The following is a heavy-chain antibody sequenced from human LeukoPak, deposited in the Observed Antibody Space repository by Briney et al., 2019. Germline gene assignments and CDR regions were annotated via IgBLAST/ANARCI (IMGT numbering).Heavy chain of an antibody. J-gene: IGHJ3*02. CDR1: GYTFTSYA. Sequence: ASVKVSCKASGYTFTSYAMHWVRQAPGQRLEWMGWINAGNGNTKYSQEFQGRVTITRDTSASTAYMELSSLRSEDMAVYYCARAYYDTPNAFDIWGQGTMVTVSS. V-gene: IGHV1-3*03. D-gene: IGHD3-22*01. CDR3: ARAYYDTPNAFDI. CDR2: INAGNGNT.